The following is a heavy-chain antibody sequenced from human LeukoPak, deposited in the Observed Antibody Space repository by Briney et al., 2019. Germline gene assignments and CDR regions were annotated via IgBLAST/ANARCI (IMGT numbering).Heavy chain of an antibody. D-gene: IGHD6-19*01. V-gene: IGHV3-7*01. CDR2: IKQDGSEK. Sequence: GGPLRLSCAASGFTFSSFTMNWVRQAPGGGLEWVANIKQDGSEKYYVDSMKGRFTISRDNAKNSLYLQMNSLRAEDTAVYYCAGGTGWSIDYWGQGTLVTVSS. J-gene: IGHJ4*02. CDR3: AGGTGWSIDY. CDR1: GFTFSSFT.